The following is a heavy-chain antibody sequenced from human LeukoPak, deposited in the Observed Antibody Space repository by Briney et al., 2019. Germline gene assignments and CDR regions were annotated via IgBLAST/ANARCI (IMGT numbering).Heavy chain of an antibody. D-gene: IGHD3-10*01. CDR2: IYFIGST. CDR1: GGSISTNGYY. CDR3: ARTGSGIFNWFDP. V-gene: IGHV4-39*07. J-gene: IGHJ5*02. Sequence: SETLSLTCTVSGGSISTNGYYWGWIRQPPGKGLEWVASIYFIGSTYYNPSLTSRVTMSVDTSKNQFSLKLTSVTAADTAVYYCARTGSGIFNWFDPWGQGTLVTVSS.